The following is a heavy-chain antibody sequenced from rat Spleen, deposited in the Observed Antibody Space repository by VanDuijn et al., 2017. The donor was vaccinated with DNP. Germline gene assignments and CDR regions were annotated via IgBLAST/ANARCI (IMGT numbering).Heavy chain of an antibody. Sequence: EVQLQESGPGLVKPSQSLSLTCSVTGYSITNTYRWNWIRKFPGDKLEWMGYINSVGSTNYNPSLKSRISIARDTSKNQVFLQVTSVTTEETATYYCAGGHYGYPYAMDAWGQGTSVTVSS. CDR1: GYSITNTYR. CDR2: INSVGST. CDR3: AGGHYGYPYAMDA. V-gene: IGHV3-3*01. J-gene: IGHJ4*01. D-gene: IGHD1-7*01.